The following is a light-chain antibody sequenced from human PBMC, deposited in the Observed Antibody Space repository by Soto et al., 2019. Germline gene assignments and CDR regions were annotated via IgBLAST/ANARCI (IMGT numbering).Light chain of an antibody. J-gene: IGKJ3*01. CDR1: ESISRN. Sequence: EIVMTQSPATLSVYPGERVTLSCRASESISRNLAWYQQKPGQAPRLLIYGASSRDTGVPARFSGGGSGTEFTLTISSLQSEDSAVYFCQQYMNWPPLTFGPGTKVDV. CDR3: QQYMNWPPLT. CDR2: GAS. V-gene: IGKV3-15*01.